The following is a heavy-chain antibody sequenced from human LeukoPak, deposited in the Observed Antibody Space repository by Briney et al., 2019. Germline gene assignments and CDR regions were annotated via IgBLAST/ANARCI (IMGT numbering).Heavy chain of an antibody. D-gene: IGHD2-21*01. CDR3: ARDCVYYFDY. CDR2: LYYSGST. Sequence: PSETLSLTCTVSGGSVSSGSYYWSWIRQPPGKGLEWIGYLYYSGSTNYNPSLKSRVTISVDTSKNQFSLKLSSVTAADTAVYYCARDCVYYFDYWGQGTLVTVSS. J-gene: IGHJ4*02. V-gene: IGHV4-61*01. CDR1: GGSVSSGSYY.